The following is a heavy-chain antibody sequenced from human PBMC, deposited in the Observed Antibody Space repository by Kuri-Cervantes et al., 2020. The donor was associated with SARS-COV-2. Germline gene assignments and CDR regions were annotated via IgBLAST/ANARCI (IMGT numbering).Heavy chain of an antibody. D-gene: IGHD1-26*01. CDR3: ARVFVGATYSWFDP. J-gene: IGHJ5*02. Sequence: ASVKVSCKASGYTFTGYYMHWVRQAPGQGLEWMGWINPNSGGTNYAQKFQGRVTMTRDTSISTAYMELRSLRSDDTAVYYCARVFVGATYSWFDPWGQGTLVTVSS. CDR1: GYTFTGYY. CDR2: INPNSGGT. V-gene: IGHV1-2*02.